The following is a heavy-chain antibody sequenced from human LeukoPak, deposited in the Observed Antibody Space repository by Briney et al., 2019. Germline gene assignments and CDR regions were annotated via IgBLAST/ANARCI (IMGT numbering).Heavy chain of an antibody. CDR3: AVVPQDIVVLPTAPSLDY. CDR1: GGSFSTYP. V-gene: IGHV1-69*13. CDR2: IVPIIGSP. J-gene: IGHJ4*02. D-gene: IGHD2-15*01. Sequence: SVKVSCKASGGSFSTYPFTWVRQAPGQGLEWMGEIVPIIGSPNYTQTFQGRLAITANESTNTAYMELSGLKSDDTAVYYCAVVPQDIVVLPTAPSLDYWGPGTLVIVSS.